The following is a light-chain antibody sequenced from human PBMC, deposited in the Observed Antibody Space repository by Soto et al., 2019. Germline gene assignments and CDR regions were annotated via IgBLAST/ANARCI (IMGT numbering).Light chain of an antibody. CDR2: EVS. Sequence: QSVLTQPASVSGSPGQSITISCTGTSSDVGGYNYVSWYQQHPGKAPKLMIYEVSNRPSGVSNRFSGSKYGTTASLTISGLQAEDEADYYCSSYTSSSTWVFGGGNKLTVL. CDR1: SSDVGGYNY. CDR3: SSYTSSSTWV. V-gene: IGLV2-14*01. J-gene: IGLJ3*02.